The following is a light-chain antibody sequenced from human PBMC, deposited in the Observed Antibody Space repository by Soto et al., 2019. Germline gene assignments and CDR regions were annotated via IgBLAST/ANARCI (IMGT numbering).Light chain of an antibody. V-gene: IGKV3-15*01. CDR3: HQYNYWYT. CDR1: QRVSSD. J-gene: IGKJ2*01. CDR2: GAS. Sequence: DIVMTQSPVTLSASPGERATLSCRASQRVSSDLAWYQHKPGQAPRLLIYGASTSATGIPARFSGSGSGTEFTLTISSLQSEDFAVYFCHQYNYWYTFGQGTKLEI.